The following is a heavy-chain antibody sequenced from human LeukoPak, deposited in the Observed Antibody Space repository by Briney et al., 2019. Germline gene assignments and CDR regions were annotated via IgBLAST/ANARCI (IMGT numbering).Heavy chain of an antibody. V-gene: IGHV3-7*03. CDR2: IKQDGSEK. J-gene: IGHJ4*02. D-gene: IGHD2-15*01. CDR3: TTDGIYCSGGSCFSYYFDY. CDR1: GFTFSSYW. Sequence: GGSLRLSCAASGFTFSSYWMSWVRQAPGKGLEWVANIKQDGSEKYYVDSVKGRFTISRDNAKNSLYLQMNSLKTEDTAVYYCTTDGIYCSGGSCFSYYFDYWGQGTLVTVSS.